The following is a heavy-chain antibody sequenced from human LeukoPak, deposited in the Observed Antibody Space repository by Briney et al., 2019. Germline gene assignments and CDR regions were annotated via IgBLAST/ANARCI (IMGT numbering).Heavy chain of an antibody. CDR2: INSDGSST. D-gene: IGHD3-10*01. CDR1: GFTFSSYW. V-gene: IGHV3-74*01. J-gene: IGHJ4*02. CDR3: ARAPSLLWFGELLPDY. Sequence: GGSLRLSCAASGFTFSSYWMHWVRQAPGKGLVWVSRINSDGSSTSYADSVKGRFTISRDNAKNTLYLQMNSLRAEDTAVYYCARAPSLLWFGELLPDYWGQGTLVTVSS.